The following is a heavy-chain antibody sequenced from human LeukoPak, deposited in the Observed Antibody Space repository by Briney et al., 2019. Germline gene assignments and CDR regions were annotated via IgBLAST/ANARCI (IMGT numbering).Heavy chain of an antibody. CDR3: ARPHGAGSYYSAFDY. V-gene: IGHV4-39*01. Sequence: SETLSLTCTVSGGSISSSSYYWGWIRQPPGKGLEWIGSIYYSGSTYYNPSLKSRVTISVDTSKNQFSLRLSSVTAADTAVYYCARPHGAGSYYSAFDYWGQGTLVTVSP. D-gene: IGHD3-10*01. CDR2: IYYSGST. CDR1: GGSISSSSYY. J-gene: IGHJ4*02.